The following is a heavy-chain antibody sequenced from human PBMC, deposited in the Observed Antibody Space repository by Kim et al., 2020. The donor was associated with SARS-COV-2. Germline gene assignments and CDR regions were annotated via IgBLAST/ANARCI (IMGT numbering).Heavy chain of an antibody. V-gene: IGHV1-46*01. CDR2: INPSGGST. Sequence: ASVKVSCKASGYTFTSYYMHWVRQAPGQGLEWMGIINPSGGSTSYAQKFQGRVTMTRDTSTSTVYMELSSLRSEDTAVYYCARYDSSGYFYHDAFDIWGQGTMVTVSS. CDR1: GYTFTSYY. J-gene: IGHJ3*02. D-gene: IGHD3-22*01. CDR3: ARYDSSGYFYHDAFDI.